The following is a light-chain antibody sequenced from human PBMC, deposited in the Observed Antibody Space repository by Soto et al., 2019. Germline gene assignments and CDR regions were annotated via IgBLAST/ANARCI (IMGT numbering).Light chain of an antibody. V-gene: IGLV2-11*01. CDR3: SSYAGSSTLFV. J-gene: IGLJ1*01. CDR2: NVN. Sequence: QSALIQPPSVSGSPGQSVTISCTGTSSDVGSYDYVSWYQQHPGTVPKLMIYNVNTQPSGVSNRFSGSKSGNTASLTISGLQAEDVAEYFCSSYAGSSTLFVFVTGTKVTVL. CDR1: SSDVGSYDY.